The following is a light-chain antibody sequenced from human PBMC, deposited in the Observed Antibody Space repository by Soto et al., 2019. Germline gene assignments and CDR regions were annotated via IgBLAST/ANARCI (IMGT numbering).Light chain of an antibody. CDR3: QQYNNWPLT. CDR2: GAS. CDR1: QSVGSN. Sequence: EIVMTQSPATLSVSPGERSSLSCRASQSVGSNLAWYHQKPGQAPRLLIHGASTRATGVPGRFSGGGSGTEFTLTISSLQSEDFAIYYCQQYNNWPLTFGGGTKVDIK. V-gene: IGKV3-15*01. J-gene: IGKJ4*01.